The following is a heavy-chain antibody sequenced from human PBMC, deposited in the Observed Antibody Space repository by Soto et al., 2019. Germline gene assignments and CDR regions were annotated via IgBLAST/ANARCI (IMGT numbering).Heavy chain of an antibody. D-gene: IGHD2-15*01. V-gene: IGHV1-69*02. CDR1: GGTFSSYT. CDR2: IIPILGIA. Sequence: ASVKVSCKASGGTFSSYTISWVRQAPGQGLEWMGRIIPILGIANYAQKFQGRVTITADKSTSTAYMELSSLRSEDTAVYYCASGAPVVAATKYNWFDPWGQGTLVTVSS. CDR3: ASGAPVVAATKYNWFDP. J-gene: IGHJ5*02.